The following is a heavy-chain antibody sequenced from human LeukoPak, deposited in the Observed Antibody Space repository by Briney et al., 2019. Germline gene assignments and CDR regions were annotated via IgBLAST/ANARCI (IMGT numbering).Heavy chain of an antibody. D-gene: IGHD2-21*01. CDR3: ATQREYCGDGSGYLDY. CDR1: GFTLSSSG. J-gene: IGHJ4*02. Sequence: GGSLRLSCAASGFTLSSSGMSWVRQAPGKGLEWVSAISTGGHNTYYADSVKGRFTISRDNSKNTLYLQMNSLRAEDTAVYYCATQREYCGDGSGYLDYGGQGTLVTVSS. CDR2: ISTGGHNT. V-gene: IGHV3-23*01.